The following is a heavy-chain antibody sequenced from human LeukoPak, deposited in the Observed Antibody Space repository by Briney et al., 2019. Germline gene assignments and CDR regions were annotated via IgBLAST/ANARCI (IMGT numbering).Heavy chain of an antibody. CDR1: GFTFSNYN. CDR2: ISGSSSTI. V-gene: IGHV3-48*02. CDR3: ARDLATNTDGFDI. J-gene: IGHJ3*02. D-gene: IGHD5-24*01. Sequence: GGSLRLSCAASGFTFSNYNMHWVRQAPGKGLEWISYISGSSSTIYYADSVKGRFTVSGDNAKNSLYLQMSSLRDEDTAMYYCARDLATNTDGFDIWGQGTMVSVS.